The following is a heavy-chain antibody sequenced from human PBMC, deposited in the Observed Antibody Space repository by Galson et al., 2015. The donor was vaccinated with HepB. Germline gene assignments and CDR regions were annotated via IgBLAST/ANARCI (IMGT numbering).Heavy chain of an antibody. J-gene: IGHJ6*02. CDR1: GFTFSSYS. CDR3: AKDFLVAAYGMDV. Sequence: SLRLSCAASGFTFSSYSMNWVRQAPGKGLEWVAVIWYDGSNKYYADSVKGRFTISRDNSKNTLYLQMNSLRAEDTAVYYCAKDFLVAAYGMDVWGQGTTVTVSS. CDR2: IWYDGSNK. D-gene: IGHD6-13*01. V-gene: IGHV3-30*18.